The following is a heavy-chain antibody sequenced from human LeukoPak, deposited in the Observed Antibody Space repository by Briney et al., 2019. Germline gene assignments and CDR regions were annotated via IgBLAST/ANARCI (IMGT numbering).Heavy chain of an antibody. CDR3: ARDGYYYGSGSYYNVGY. Sequence: ASVTVSFTASGYTFTSYGISWVRQAPGQGREWMGRISACDGNTNYAQKLQGRVTMTTDTSTSTAYMELRSLRSDDTAVYYCARDGYYYGSGSYYNVGYWGQETLVTVSS. J-gene: IGHJ4*02. CDR2: ISACDGNT. V-gene: IGHV1-18*01. CDR1: GYTFTSYG. D-gene: IGHD3-10*01.